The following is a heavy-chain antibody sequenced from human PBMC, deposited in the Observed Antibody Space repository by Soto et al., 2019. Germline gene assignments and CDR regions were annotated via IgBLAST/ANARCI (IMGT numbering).Heavy chain of an antibody. CDR3: ARGWTTVTPEWFDP. CDR2: IYYSGST. J-gene: IGHJ5*02. V-gene: IGHV4-31*03. Sequence: SETLSLTCTVSGGSISSGGYYWSWIRQHPGKGLEWIGYIYYSGSTYYNPSLKSRVTISVDTSKNQFSLKLSSVTAADTAVYYCARGWTTVTPEWFDPWGQGTLVTVSS. D-gene: IGHD4-17*01. CDR1: GGSISSGGYY.